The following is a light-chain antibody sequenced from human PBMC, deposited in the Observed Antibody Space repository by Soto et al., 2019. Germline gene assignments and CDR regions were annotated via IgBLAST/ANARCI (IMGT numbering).Light chain of an antibody. V-gene: IGLV2-8*01. J-gene: IGLJ1*01. CDR2: EVT. Sequence: QSVLTQPPSASGSPGQSVTISCTGTSSDVGGHNYVSWYQQHPGKAPKLMIYEVTQRPSGVPDRFSGSKSGNTASLTVSGLQAEDEADYYCCSYAGNNNVFGTGTKLTV. CDR1: SSDVGGHNY. CDR3: CSYAGNNNV.